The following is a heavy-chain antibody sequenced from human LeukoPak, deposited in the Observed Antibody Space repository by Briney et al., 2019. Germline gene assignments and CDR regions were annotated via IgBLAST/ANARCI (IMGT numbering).Heavy chain of an antibody. CDR2: IRFDGSDE. J-gene: IGHJ4*02. Sequence: GGSLRLSCEASGFTFSSYGMHWVRQAPGKGLEWVTFIRFDGSDERYADSVKGRFTVSRDNSKKTVSLQMHSLRREDTAVYYCAKDLLQWYKFDSWGQGTLVIVSS. CDR3: AKDLLQWYKFDS. V-gene: IGHV3-30*02. CDR1: GFTFSSYG. D-gene: IGHD4-23*01.